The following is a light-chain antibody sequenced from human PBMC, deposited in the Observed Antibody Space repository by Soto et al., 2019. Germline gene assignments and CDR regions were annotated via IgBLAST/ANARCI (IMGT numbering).Light chain of an antibody. CDR1: QSVSSSY. CDR3: QQYGSSPGWT. CDR2: GAS. V-gene: IGKV3-20*01. Sequence: EIVLTQSPGTLSLSPGERATLSCRASQSVSSSYLAWYKQKPGQAPRLLIYGASSRATGIPDRFSGSGSGTDFTLTISRLEPEYFAVYYCQQYGSSPGWTFGQGTKVEIK. J-gene: IGKJ1*01.